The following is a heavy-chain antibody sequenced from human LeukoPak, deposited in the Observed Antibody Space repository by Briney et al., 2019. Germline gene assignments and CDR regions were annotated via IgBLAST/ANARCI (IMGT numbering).Heavy chain of an antibody. J-gene: IGHJ5*02. CDR2: ISSSTSTI. Sequence: GGSLRLSCAASGFTFSNAWMSWVRQAPGKGLEWISYISSSTSTINYADSVKGRFTISRDNANDSLFLQMNSLRVDDTAIYYCARRPPTGAALDHWGQGTRVTVSS. V-gene: IGHV3-48*01. CDR3: ARRPPTGAALDH. D-gene: IGHD6-6*01. CDR1: GFTFSNAW.